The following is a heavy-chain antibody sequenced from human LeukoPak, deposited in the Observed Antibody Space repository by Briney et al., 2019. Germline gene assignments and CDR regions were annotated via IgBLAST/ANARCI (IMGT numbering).Heavy chain of an antibody. V-gene: IGHV3-7*01. J-gene: IGHJ4*02. D-gene: IGHD3-3*01. Sequence: PGGSLRFSCAASGFTFSSYAMSWVRQAPGKGLEWVANIKQDGSEKHYVDSVKGRLTISRDNAKNLLYLQMNSLRVEDTAVYYCAGGPGFLIDCWGQGTLVTVSS. CDR1: GFTFSSYA. CDR3: AGGPGFLIDC. CDR2: IKQDGSEK.